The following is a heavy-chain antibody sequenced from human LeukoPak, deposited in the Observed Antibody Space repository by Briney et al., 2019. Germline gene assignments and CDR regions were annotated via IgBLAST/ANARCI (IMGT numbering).Heavy chain of an antibody. J-gene: IGHJ4*02. CDR1: GYTFTSYG. CDR3: ARAVYYDFWSGYFGPYYFDY. V-gene: IGHV1-18*01. D-gene: IGHD3-3*01. Sequence: ASVMVSCKASGYTFTSYGISWVRQAPGQGLEWMGWISAYNGNTNYAQKLQGRVTMTTDTSTSTAYMELRSLRSDDTAVYYCARAVYYDFWSGYFGPYYFDYWGQGTLVTVSS. CDR2: ISAYNGNT.